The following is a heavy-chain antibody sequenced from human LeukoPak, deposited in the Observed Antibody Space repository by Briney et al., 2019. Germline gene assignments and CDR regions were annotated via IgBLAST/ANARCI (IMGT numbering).Heavy chain of an antibody. CDR2: ISGSGGST. D-gene: IGHD3-10*01. CDR1: GFTFSSYA. J-gene: IGHJ3*02. CDR3: AKGSPYYYGSGSFNDAFDI. Sequence: GGSLRLSCAASGFTFSSYAMSWVRQAPGKGLEWVSAISGSGGSTYYADSVKGRFTISRDNSKNTLYLQMNSLRAEDTAVYYCAKGSPYYYGSGSFNDAFDIWGQGTMVTVSS. V-gene: IGHV3-23*01.